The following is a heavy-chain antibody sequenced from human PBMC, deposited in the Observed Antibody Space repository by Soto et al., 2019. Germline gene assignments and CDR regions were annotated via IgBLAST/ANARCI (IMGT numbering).Heavy chain of an antibody. CDR2: FDPEDGET. J-gene: IGHJ3*02. Sequence: ASVKVSCKASGYTLTELSMHWVRQAPGQGLEWMGGFDPEDGETIYAQKFQGRVTMTEDTATGTAYMELSSLRSEDTAMYYCATPIGSSGYHDAFDIWGQGTMVTVSS. D-gene: IGHD3-22*01. V-gene: IGHV1-24*01. CDR1: GYTLTELS. CDR3: ATPIGSSGYHDAFDI.